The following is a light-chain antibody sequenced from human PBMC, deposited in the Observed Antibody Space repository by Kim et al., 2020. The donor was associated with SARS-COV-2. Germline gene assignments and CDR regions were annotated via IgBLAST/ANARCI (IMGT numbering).Light chain of an antibody. J-gene: IGLJ3*02. CDR1: NIGSKQ. CDR2: RDS. CDR3: QMCDNNTWV. Sequence: VALGKTASITSGRANIGSKQVHWYRQKAGQAPVLVIYRDSRRPAGSPERFSGSNAGNTATLTVSRAQAGDEADHYCQMCDNNTWVFVAGTKLTFL. V-gene: IGLV3-9*01.